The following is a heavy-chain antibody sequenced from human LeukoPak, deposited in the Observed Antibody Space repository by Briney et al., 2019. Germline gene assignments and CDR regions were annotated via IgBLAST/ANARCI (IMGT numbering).Heavy chain of an antibody. V-gene: IGHV4-61*02. CDR1: GGSISSGGYS. J-gene: IGHJ3*02. CDR2: IYTSGST. Sequence: PSETLSLTCAVSGGSISSGGYSWSWIRQPAGKGLEWIGRIYTSGSTNYNPSLKSRVTMSVDTSKNQFSPKLSSVTAADTAVYYCARGNYDFWSETQIRDAFDIWGQGTMVTVSS. D-gene: IGHD3-3*01. CDR3: ARGNYDFWSETQIRDAFDI.